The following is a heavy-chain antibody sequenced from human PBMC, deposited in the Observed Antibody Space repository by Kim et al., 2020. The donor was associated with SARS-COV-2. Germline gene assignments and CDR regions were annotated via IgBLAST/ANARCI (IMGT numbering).Heavy chain of an antibody. D-gene: IGHD3-22*01. V-gene: IGHV4-34*01. Sequence: SETLSLTCAVYGGSFSGYYWSWIRQPPGKGLEWIGEINHSGSTNYNPSLKSRVTISVDTSKNQFSLKLSSVTAADTAVYYCAREMIDYYDSSGDAFDIWGQGTMVTVSS. CDR2: INHSGST. J-gene: IGHJ3*02. CDR1: GGSFSGYY. CDR3: AREMIDYYDSSGDAFDI.